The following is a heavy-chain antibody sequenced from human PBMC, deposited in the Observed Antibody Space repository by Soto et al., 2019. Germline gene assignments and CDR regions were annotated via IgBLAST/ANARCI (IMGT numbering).Heavy chain of an antibody. V-gene: IGHV2-5*02. D-gene: IGHD3-10*01. Sequence: QITLKESGPTLVKPTQTLTLTCTFSGFSLSTSGVGVGWIRQPPGKALEWLALIYWDDDKRYSPSLKSRLTITKDTSKNQVVLTMTNMDPVDTATYCCAHSPPAGVRGVYWFDPWGQGTLVTVSS. CDR3: AHSPPAGVRGVYWFDP. CDR2: IYWDDDK. CDR1: GFSLSTSGVG. J-gene: IGHJ5*02.